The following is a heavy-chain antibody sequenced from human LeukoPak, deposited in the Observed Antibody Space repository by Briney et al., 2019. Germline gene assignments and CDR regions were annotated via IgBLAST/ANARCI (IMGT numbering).Heavy chain of an antibody. V-gene: IGHV3-11*01. CDR1: GFTFIDSY. CDR3: ARGKYSFDY. Sequence: GGSQRLSCAASGFTFIDSYMSWIRQAPGKGLEYISYISSSGSTIYYADSVKGRFTLSRDNAKNSLSLEMNSLRAEDTAVYYCARGKYSFDYWGQGTLVTVSS. J-gene: IGHJ4*02. CDR2: ISSSGSTI.